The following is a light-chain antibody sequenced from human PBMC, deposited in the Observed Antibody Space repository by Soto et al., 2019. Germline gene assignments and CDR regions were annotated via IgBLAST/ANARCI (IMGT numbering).Light chain of an antibody. V-gene: IGLV2-14*01. CDR1: SSDVGGYNY. CDR2: EVS. J-gene: IGLJ1*01. Sequence: QSAVTQPASVSGSPGQSITISCTGTSSDVGGYNYVSWYQQHPGKAPKLIIYEVSNRPSGVSNRLSGSKSGNTASLTISGLQAEDEDDYYCNSYTSKSTGVFGTGTKVTVL. CDR3: NSYTSKSTGV.